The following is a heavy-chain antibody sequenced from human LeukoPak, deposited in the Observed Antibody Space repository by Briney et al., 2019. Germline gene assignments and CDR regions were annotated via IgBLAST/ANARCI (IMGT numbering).Heavy chain of an antibody. Sequence: GGSLRLSCAASGFTFSSYAMSWVRQAPGKGLEWVSAISGSGGSTYYADSVKGRFTISRDNSKNTLYLQMNSLRAEDAAVYYCAKDLSSSWYLDAFGIWGQGTMVTVSS. V-gene: IGHV3-23*01. CDR3: AKDLSSSWYLDAFGI. CDR1: GFTFSSYA. D-gene: IGHD6-13*01. CDR2: ISGSGGST. J-gene: IGHJ3*02.